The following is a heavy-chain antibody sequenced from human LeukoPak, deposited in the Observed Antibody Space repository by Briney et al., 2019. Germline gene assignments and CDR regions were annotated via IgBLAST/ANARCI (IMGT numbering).Heavy chain of an antibody. CDR1: GFTFSIYS. D-gene: IGHD3-22*01. CDR2: ISSSSSTI. V-gene: IGHV3-48*01. J-gene: IGHJ3*02. CDR3: ARVGVMIGSDAFDI. Sequence: GGSLRLSCAASGFTFSIYSMNWVRQARGKGMEGVSYISSSSSTIYYADSVKGRFTISRDNAKNSLYLQMNSLRAEDTAVYYCARVGVMIGSDAFDIWGQGTMVTVSS.